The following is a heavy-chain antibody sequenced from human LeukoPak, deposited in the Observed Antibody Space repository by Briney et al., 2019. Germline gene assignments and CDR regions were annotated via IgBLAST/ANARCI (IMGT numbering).Heavy chain of an antibody. CDR2: ISSSSSYI. J-gene: IGHJ4*02. CDR3: ARVDWSGYYGPRY. Sequence: GGSLRLSCAASGFTFNTYGMTWVRQAPGKGLEWVSSISSSSSYIYYADSVKGRFTISRDNAKNSLYLQMNSLRAEDTAVYYCARVDWSGYYGPRYWGQGTLVTVSS. D-gene: IGHD3-3*01. CDR1: GFTFNTYG. V-gene: IGHV3-21*01.